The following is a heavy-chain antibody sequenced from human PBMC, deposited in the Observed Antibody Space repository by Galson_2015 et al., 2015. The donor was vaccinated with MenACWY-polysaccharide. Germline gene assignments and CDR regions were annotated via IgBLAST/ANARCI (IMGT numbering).Heavy chain of an antibody. V-gene: IGHV3-23*01. D-gene: IGHD1-1*01. CDR2: MYSGSGGAT. CDR1: GFNVGGLY. J-gene: IGHJ4*02. Sequence: SLRLSCAASGFNVGGLYMSWVRQAPGKRPEWVSIMYSGSGGATYYADSVKGRFTISRDNSKNTLYLQMDSLRAEDTALYYCAKGDRVGGTTLAFDSWGQGALVTVTS. CDR3: AKGDRVGGTTLAFDS.